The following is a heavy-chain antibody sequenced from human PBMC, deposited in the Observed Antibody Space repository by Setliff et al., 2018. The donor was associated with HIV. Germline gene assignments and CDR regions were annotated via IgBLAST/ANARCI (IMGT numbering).Heavy chain of an antibody. Sequence: SETLSLTCTVSGGSISSSSYYWGWIRQPPGKGLEWIGSIYYSGSTYYNPSLKGRLTISAGPSKSQFSLRVASVTSADTAVYYCARRSGWSLDYWGQGTLVTVSS. CDR2: IYYSGST. D-gene: IGHD6-19*01. J-gene: IGHJ4*02. CDR1: GGSISSSSYY. V-gene: IGHV4-39*01. CDR3: ARRSGWSLDY.